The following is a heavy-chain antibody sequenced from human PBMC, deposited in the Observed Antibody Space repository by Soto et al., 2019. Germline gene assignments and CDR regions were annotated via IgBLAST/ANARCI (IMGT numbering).Heavy chain of an antibody. CDR3: ARRKARDSSGYNYYYYYGMDV. CDR2: IDPSDSYT. CDR1: GYSFTSYW. Sequence: GESLKISCKGSGYSFTSYWISWVRQMPGKGLEWMGRIDPSDSYTNYSPSFQGHVTISADKSISTAYLQWSSLKASDTAMYYCARRKARDSSGYNYYYYYGMDVWGQGTTVTVSS. V-gene: IGHV5-10-1*01. D-gene: IGHD3-22*01. J-gene: IGHJ6*02.